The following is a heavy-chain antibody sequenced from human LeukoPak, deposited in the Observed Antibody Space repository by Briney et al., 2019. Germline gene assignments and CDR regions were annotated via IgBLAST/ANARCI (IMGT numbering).Heavy chain of an antibody. Sequence: GGSLRLSCATSGFTLSTYWMSWVRQAPGKGLECVPNIKQDGSEKYYADSVTGRFTIYRDNAKNLMYLQINSVRVEDTAVYSHANGDGFDYWGQGTLVTVYS. CDR3: ANGDGFDY. CDR1: GFTLSTYW. D-gene: IGHD5-24*01. V-gene: IGHV3-7*01. CDR2: IKQDGSEK. J-gene: IGHJ4*02.